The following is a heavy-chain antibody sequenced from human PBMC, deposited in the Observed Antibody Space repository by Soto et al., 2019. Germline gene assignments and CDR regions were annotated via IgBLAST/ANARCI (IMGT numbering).Heavy chain of an antibody. CDR2: TKSKTDGGTT. Sequence: GLGLRRPCAACGFTFINACMNRILQTQGKGLEWVGRTKSKTDGGTTDYAAPVKGRFTISRDDSKNTLYLQMNSLKTEDTAVYYCTSKNLTTMILVVEYWGQGTLVTVSS. D-gene: IGHD3-22*01. V-gene: IGHV3-15*07. CDR1: GFTFINAC. J-gene: IGHJ4*02. CDR3: TSKNLTTMILVVEY.